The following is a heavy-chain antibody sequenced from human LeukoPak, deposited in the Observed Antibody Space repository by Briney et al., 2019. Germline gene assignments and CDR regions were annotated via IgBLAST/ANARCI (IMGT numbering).Heavy chain of an antibody. J-gene: IGHJ6*02. CDR2: ISAYNGNT. CDR3: ARSFGLRYFDWLNCYYYGMDV. V-gene: IGHV1-18*01. CDR1: GGTFSSYG. Sequence: ASVKVSCKASGGTFSSYGISWVRQAPGQGLEWMGWISAYNGNTNYAQKLQGRVTMTTDTSTSTAYMELRSLRSDDTAVYYCARSFGLRYFDWLNCYYYGMDVWGQGTTVTVSS. D-gene: IGHD3-9*01.